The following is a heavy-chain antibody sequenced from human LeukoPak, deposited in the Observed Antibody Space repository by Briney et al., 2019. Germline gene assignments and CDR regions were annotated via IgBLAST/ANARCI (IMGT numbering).Heavy chain of an antibody. Sequence: PSETLSLTCTVSGGSISSYYWSWIRQPAGKGLEWIGRIYTSGSTNYNPSLKSRVTMSVDTSKNQFSLKLSSVTAADTAVYYCARGHNYDYVWGSYRYAPRSKKNWFDPWGQGTLVTVSS. CDR2: IYTSGST. CDR1: GGSISSYY. J-gene: IGHJ5*02. CDR3: ARGHNYDYVWGSYRYAPRSKKNWFDP. D-gene: IGHD3-16*02. V-gene: IGHV4-4*07.